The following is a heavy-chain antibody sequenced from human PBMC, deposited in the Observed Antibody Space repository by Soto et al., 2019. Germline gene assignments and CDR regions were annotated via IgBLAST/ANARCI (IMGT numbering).Heavy chain of an antibody. CDR3: ASLEWESSGYADY. J-gene: IGHJ4*02. Sequence: SGGSLRLSCAASGFTFGSNWMSWVRQAPGKGLEWVANIKRDGSDKYYVDSVKGRFTISRDNAKNTLYLQMNSLRADDMAVYYCASLEWESSGYADYWGQGTQVTVSS. CDR2: IKRDGSDK. D-gene: IGHD5-12*01. V-gene: IGHV3-7*03. CDR1: GFTFGSNW.